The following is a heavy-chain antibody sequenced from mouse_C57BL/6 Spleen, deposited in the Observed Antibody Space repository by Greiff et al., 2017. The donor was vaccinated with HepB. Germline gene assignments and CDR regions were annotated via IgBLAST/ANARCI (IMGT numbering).Heavy chain of an antibody. D-gene: IGHD1-1*01. J-gene: IGHJ2*01. Sequence: EVMLVESGGGLVKPGGSLKLSCAASGFTFSSYAMSWVRQTPEKRLEWVATISDGGSYTYYPDNVKGRFTISRDNAKNNLYLQMSHLKSEDTAMYYCARDRGYGSSPFDYWGQGTTLTVSS. CDR1: GFTFSSYA. CDR2: ISDGGSYT. V-gene: IGHV5-4*01. CDR3: ARDRGYGSSPFDY.